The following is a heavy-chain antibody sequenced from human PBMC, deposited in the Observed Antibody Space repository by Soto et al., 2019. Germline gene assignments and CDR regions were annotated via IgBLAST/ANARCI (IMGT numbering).Heavy chain of an antibody. J-gene: IGHJ4*02. D-gene: IGHD4-17*01. V-gene: IGHV1-18*01. Sequence: GASVKVSCKASGYTFTSYGISWVRQAPGQGLEWMGWISAYNGNTNYAQKLQGRVTMTTDTSTSTAYMELRSLRSDDTAVYYCAGLHISLIGGNGDYGPFYFDYWGQGTLVTVSS. CDR2: ISAYNGNT. CDR3: AGLHISLIGGNGDYGPFYFDY. CDR1: GYTFTSYG.